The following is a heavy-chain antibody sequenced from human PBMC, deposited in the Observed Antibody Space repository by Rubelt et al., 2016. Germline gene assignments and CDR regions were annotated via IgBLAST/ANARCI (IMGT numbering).Heavy chain of an antibody. CDR1: GGSFSGYY. CDR3: AKEHGDYVGYFDL. Sequence: VQLQQWGAGLLKPSETLSLTCAVYGGSFSGYYWSWVRQAPGKGLEWVSAISGSGGSTYYADSVKGRFTISRDNSKNTLYLQMNSLRAEDTAVYYCAKEHGDYVGYFDLWGRGTLVTVSS. CDR2: ISGSGGST. V-gene: IGHV3-23*01. D-gene: IGHD4-17*01. J-gene: IGHJ2*01.